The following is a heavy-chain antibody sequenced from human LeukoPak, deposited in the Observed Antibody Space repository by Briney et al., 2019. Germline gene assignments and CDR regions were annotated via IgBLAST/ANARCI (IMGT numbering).Heavy chain of an antibody. Sequence: PGGSLRLSCAASGFTFSSYAMSWVRQAPGNGLEWVSAISGSGGSTYYADSVKGRFTISRDNSKNTLYLQMNSLRAEDTAVYYCAKDFRVVVILLFDYWGQGTLVTVSS. J-gene: IGHJ4*02. V-gene: IGHV3-23*01. CDR2: ISGSGGST. D-gene: IGHD3-22*01. CDR1: GFTFSSYA. CDR3: AKDFRVVVILLFDY.